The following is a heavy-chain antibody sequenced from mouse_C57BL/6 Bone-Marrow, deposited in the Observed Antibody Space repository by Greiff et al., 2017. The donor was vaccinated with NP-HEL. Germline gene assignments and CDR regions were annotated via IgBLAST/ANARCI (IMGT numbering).Heavy chain of an antibody. V-gene: IGHV5-15*01. Sequence: EVKVVESGGGLLQPGGSLKLSCAASGFTFSDYGMAWVRQAPRKGPEWVAFISNLAYSIYYADTVTGRFTISRENAKNTLYMEMSSLRSEDTAMYYCARQNYGSSSFAYWGQGTLVTVSA. CDR3: ARQNYGSSSFAY. D-gene: IGHD1-1*01. CDR2: ISNLAYSI. J-gene: IGHJ3*01. CDR1: GFTFSDYG.